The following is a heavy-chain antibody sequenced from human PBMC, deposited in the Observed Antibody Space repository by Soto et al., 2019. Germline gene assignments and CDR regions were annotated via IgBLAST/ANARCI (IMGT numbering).Heavy chain of an antibody. V-gene: IGHV4-38-2*02. CDR1: GYSISSGYY. J-gene: IGHJ6*02. D-gene: IGHD3-22*01. Sequence: PETLSLTCAVSGYSISSGYYWGWIRQPPGKGLEWIGSIYHSGSTYYNPSLKSRVTISVDTSKNQFSLKLSSVTAADTAVYYCARDSPPGWLFSYYYGMDVWGQGTTVT. CDR2: IYHSGST. CDR3: ARDSPPGWLFSYYYGMDV.